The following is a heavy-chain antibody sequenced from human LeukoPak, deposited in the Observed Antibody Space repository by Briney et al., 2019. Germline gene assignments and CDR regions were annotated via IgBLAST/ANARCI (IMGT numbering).Heavy chain of an antibody. CDR1: GYTFTGYF. D-gene: IGHD3-3*01. CDR3: ASGWSSYYAFDY. CDR2: INPNSGTT. Sequence: ASVKVSCKTSGYTFTGYFMHWVRQAPGQGLEWMGWINPNSGTTNYAQKFQGRVTMTRDTSKSTGYMDLSSLGSDDTAVYYCASGWSSYYAFDYWGQGTLVTVSS. J-gene: IGHJ4*02. V-gene: IGHV1-2*02.